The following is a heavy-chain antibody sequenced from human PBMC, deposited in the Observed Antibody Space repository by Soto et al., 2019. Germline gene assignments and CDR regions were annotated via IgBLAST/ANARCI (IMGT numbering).Heavy chain of an antibody. CDR3: VRGHGWFDP. CDR1: GFRYRDHW. J-gene: IGHJ5*02. V-gene: IGHV3-7*01. CDR2: IHPDLSDI. Sequence: EVQVVESGGGLVQPGESLSLSCAASGFRYRDHWMSWVRQAPGKGPEWVANIHPDLSDISYVDSVKGRFTISRDNAKNSVYLQMNSLRVEDTAIYYCVRGHGWFDPWGQGALVTVSS.